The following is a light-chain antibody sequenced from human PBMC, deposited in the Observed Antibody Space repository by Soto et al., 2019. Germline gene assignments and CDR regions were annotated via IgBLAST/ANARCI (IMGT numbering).Light chain of an antibody. J-gene: IGKJ1*01. V-gene: IGKV3-11*01. CDR1: QSVSSY. Sequence: EIVLTQSPATLSLSPGESATLSCRASQSVSSYFAWYQQKPGQAPRLLIYDASNRATGIPARFSGSGSGTDFTLTISSLEPEDFAVYYCQQRGNWPLTFGQGTKVEIK. CDR3: QQRGNWPLT. CDR2: DAS.